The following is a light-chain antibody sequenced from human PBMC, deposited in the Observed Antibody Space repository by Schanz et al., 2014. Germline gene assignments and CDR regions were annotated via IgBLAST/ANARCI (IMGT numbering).Light chain of an antibody. Sequence: EIVVTQSPGTLSVSPGERATLSCRASQTVSSTSLAWYQQKPGQAPRLLIYGASNRATGIPARFSGSGSGTDFTLTISSLEPEDFAVYYCQQRGNWPWTFGQGTKVEIK. V-gene: IGKV3-11*01. CDR2: GAS. CDR1: QTVSSTS. J-gene: IGKJ1*01. CDR3: QQRGNWPWT.